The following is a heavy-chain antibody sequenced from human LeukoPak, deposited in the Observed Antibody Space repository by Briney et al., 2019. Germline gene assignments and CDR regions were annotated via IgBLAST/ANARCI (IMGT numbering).Heavy chain of an antibody. CDR1: GFTFSSYN. D-gene: IGHD3-9*01. V-gene: IGHV3-21*04. J-gene: IGHJ4*02. Sequence: PGGSLRLSCAASGFTFSSYNMNWVRQAPGKGLEWVSSISTSSSYIYYADSVKGRFTISRDNSKNTLYLQMNSLRAEDTAVYYCAKSPVILTGYYFVFGQWGQGTLVTVSS. CDR3: AKSPVILTGYYFVFGQ. CDR2: ISTSSSYI.